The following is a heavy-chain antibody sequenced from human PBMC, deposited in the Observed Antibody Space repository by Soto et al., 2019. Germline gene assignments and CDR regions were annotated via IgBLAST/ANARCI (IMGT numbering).Heavy chain of an antibody. Sequence: ETLSLTCTVSGGSISSYYWSWIRQPPGKGLEWIGYIYYSGSTNYNPSLKSRVTISVDTSKNQFSLKLSSVTAADTAVYYCARESSWFDPWGQGTLVTVSS. CDR1: GGSISSYY. V-gene: IGHV4-59*01. CDR3: ARESSWFDP. CDR2: IYYSGST. J-gene: IGHJ5*02.